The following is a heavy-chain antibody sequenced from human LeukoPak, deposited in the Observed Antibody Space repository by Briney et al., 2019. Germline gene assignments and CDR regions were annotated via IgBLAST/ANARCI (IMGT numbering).Heavy chain of an antibody. Sequence: GGSLRLSCAASGFTFSSYGMHWVRQAPGKGLEWVAVISYDGSNKYYADSVKGRFTISRDNSKNTLYLQMNSLRAEDTALYYCARATLDSSGYSLYYYYYMDVWGKGTTVTVSS. CDR3: ARATLDSSGYSLYYYYYMDV. CDR2: ISYDGSNK. CDR1: GFTFSSYG. V-gene: IGHV3-30*03. J-gene: IGHJ6*03. D-gene: IGHD3-22*01.